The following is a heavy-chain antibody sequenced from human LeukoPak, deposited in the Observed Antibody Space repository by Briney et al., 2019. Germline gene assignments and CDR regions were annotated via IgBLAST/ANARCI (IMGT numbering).Heavy chain of an antibody. Sequence: ASVKVSCKASGYTFTGYYMHWVRQAPGQGLEWMGWMNPNSGNTGYAQKFQGRVTMTRNTSISTAYMELSSLRSEDTAVYYCARGHDDSTGYYLDWGQGTLVTVSS. D-gene: IGHD3-22*01. CDR3: ARGHDDSTGYYLD. J-gene: IGHJ4*02. V-gene: IGHV1-8*02. CDR1: GYTFTGYY. CDR2: MNPNSGNT.